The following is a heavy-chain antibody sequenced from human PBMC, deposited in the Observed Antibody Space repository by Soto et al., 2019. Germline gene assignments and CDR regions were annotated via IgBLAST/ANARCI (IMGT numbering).Heavy chain of an antibody. D-gene: IGHD7-27*01. Sequence: PGGSLRLSCAASGFTFSSYAMTWFRQAPGKGLEWVSGIGGSGYSSYYADSVKGRFTISRDNSKNTLYLQMNSLRAEDTAVYYCAAAAPGAPGWGQGTLVTVSS. V-gene: IGHV3-23*01. CDR2: IGGSGYSS. CDR1: GFTFSSYA. CDR3: AAAAPGAPG. J-gene: IGHJ4*02.